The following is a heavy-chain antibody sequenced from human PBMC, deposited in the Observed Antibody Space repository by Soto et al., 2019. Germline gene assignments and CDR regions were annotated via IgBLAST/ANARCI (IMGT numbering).Heavy chain of an antibody. V-gene: IGHV4-31*03. CDR3: ARTPLD. CDR1: GGSISSGGYY. CDR2: IYYIGTT. Sequence: QVQLQESGPGLVKPSQTLSLTCTVSGGSISSGGYYWSWIRQHPGKGLEWIGYIYYIGTTYYNPSVEIGVTIPVHTSENRLSMKLSSVVAAETAVYYCARTPLDWGQGTLVTVSS. J-gene: IGHJ4*02.